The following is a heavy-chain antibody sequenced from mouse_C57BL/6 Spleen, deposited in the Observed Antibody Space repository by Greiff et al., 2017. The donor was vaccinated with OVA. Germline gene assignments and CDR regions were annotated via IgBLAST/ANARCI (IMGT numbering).Heavy chain of an antibody. J-gene: IGHJ1*03. CDR1: GYTFTSYW. CDR3: ANYGRSPHWYFDV. Sequence: VQLQQPGAELVRPGTSVKLSCKASGYTFTSYWMHWVKQRPGQGLEWIGVIDPSDSYTNYNQKFKGKATLTVDTSSSTAYMQLSSLTSEDSAVYYCANYGRSPHWYFDVWGTGTTVTVSS. D-gene: IGHD1-1*01. CDR2: IDPSDSYT. V-gene: IGHV1-59*01.